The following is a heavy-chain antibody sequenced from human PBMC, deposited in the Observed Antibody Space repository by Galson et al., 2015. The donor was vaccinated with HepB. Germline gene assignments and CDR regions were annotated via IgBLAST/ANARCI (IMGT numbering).Heavy chain of an antibody. CDR1: GSSFSAYY. Sequence: SVTVSCKASGSSFSAYYMHWMRQAPGQGLEWMGRIDPASGDTKFAQRFQGRVTMKRDASITTVYVELSGLTSDDTAMFYCGRGSSLRVVRGIIDYWGQGTLVTVSS. CDR3: GRGSSLRVVRGIIDY. J-gene: IGHJ4*02. V-gene: IGHV1-2*06. CDR2: IDPASGDT. D-gene: IGHD3-10*01.